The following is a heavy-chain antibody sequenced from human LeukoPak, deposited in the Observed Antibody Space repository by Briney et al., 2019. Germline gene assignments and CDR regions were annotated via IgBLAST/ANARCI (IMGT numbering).Heavy chain of an antibody. V-gene: IGHV4-59*01. CDR2: IYYSGST. J-gene: IGHJ4*02. CDR3: VRANYFDY. CDR1: GGSINKYY. Sequence: TSETLSLTCTVSGGSINKYYLSWIRQPPGKGLEWIADIYYSGSTNYNPSLKSRVTISVDTTKNQFSLKVSSGTAADTAVYYCVRANYFDYWGQGTLVTVSS.